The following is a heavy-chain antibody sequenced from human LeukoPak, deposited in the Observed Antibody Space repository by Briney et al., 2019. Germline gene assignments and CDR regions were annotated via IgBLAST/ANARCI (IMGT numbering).Heavy chain of an antibody. D-gene: IGHD6-19*01. Sequence: ASVKVSCKASGYTFTSYDINWVRQATGQGLEWMGWMNPNSGNTGYAQKFQGRVTMTRNTSISTAYMELSSLRSEDTAVYYCARLAVAGTRQDYWGQGTLVTVSS. CDR2: MNPNSGNT. V-gene: IGHV1-8*01. J-gene: IGHJ4*02. CDR3: ARLAVAGTRQDY. CDR1: GYTFTSYD.